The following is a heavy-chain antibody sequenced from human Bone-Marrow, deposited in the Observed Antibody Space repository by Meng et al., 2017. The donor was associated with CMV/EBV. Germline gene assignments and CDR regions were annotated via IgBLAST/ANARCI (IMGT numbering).Heavy chain of an antibody. J-gene: IGHJ5*02. V-gene: IGHV4-4*02. Sequence: SETLSLTCALSGDSISSSNWWSWVRQPPGKGLEWVGEIYHSGRTNYNPSLNSRVTISVDTSRNQFSLKLRSVTAADTAVYYCVRDRCSAASCYLVHVGTWFDPWGQGTLVTVSS. CDR3: VRDRCSAASCYLVHVGTWFDP. D-gene: IGHD2-2*01. CDR1: GDSISSSNW. CDR2: IYHSGRT.